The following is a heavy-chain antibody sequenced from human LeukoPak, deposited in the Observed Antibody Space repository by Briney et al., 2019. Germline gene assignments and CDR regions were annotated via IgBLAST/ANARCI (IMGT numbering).Heavy chain of an antibody. J-gene: IGHJ4*02. Sequence: ASVKVSCKASGYTFTSYAMHWVRQAPGQRLEWMGWINAGSGNTKYSQKFQGRVTITRDTSASTAYMELSSLRSEDTAVYYCARDPPGYYDSSGFDYWGQGTLVTVSS. CDR3: ARDPPGYYDSSGFDY. D-gene: IGHD3-22*01. CDR2: INAGSGNT. V-gene: IGHV1-3*01. CDR1: GYTFTSYA.